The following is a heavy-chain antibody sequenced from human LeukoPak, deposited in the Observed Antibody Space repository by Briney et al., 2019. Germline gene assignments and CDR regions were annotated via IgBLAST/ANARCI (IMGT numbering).Heavy chain of an antibody. CDR2: IYTSGST. Sequence: PSETLSLTCTVSGGSISSGSYYWSWIRQPAGKGLEWIGRIYTSGSTNYNPPLKSRVTISVDTSKNQFSLKLSSVTAADTAVYYCARGPVGGTTYNDGDAFDIWGQGTMVTVSS. CDR3: ARGPVGGTTYNDGDAFDI. D-gene: IGHD1-7*01. J-gene: IGHJ3*02. V-gene: IGHV4-61*02. CDR1: GGSISSGSYY.